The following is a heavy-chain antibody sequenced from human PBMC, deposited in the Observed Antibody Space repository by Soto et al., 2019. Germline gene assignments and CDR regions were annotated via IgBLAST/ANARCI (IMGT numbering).Heavy chain of an antibody. J-gene: IGHJ6*02. Sequence: QVQLVESGGGVVQPGRSLRLSCAASGFTFSSYGMHWVRQAPGKGLEWVAVISYDGSNKYYADSVKGRFTISRDNSKNTLYLQMNSLRAEDTAVFYCAKDRTPFWWIDVFYAMDVWGRGTTVTVSS. CDR1: GFTFSSYG. CDR3: AKDRTPFWWIDVFYAMDV. D-gene: IGHD3-16*01. CDR2: ISYDGSNK. V-gene: IGHV3-30*18.